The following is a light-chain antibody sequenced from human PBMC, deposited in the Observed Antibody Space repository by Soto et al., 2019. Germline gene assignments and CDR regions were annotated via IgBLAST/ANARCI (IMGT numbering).Light chain of an antibody. Sequence: QSVLTQPASVSGSPGQSITISCTGTNSDLGTYNLVSWYQQHPGKAPKLMIYEVSRRPSGVSNRFSGSQSANTASLTISGLQSEDEADYYCSSFTTSTTYVFGTGTKVTVL. CDR1: NSDLGTYNL. V-gene: IGLV2-14*02. CDR2: EVS. J-gene: IGLJ1*01. CDR3: SSFTTSTTYV.